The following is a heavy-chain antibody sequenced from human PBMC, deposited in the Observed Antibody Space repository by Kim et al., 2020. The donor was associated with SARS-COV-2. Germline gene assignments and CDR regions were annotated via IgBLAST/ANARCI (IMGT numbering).Heavy chain of an antibody. D-gene: IGHD3-16*01. J-gene: IGHJ4*02. V-gene: IGHV3-23*01. CDR2: ISGSGGST. CDR1: GFTFSSYA. Sequence: GGSLRLSCAASGFTFSSYAMSWVRQAPGKGLEWVSAISGSGGSTYYADSVKGRFTISRDNSKNTLYLQMNSLRAEDTDVYYCAKDADYIWGSGSDYWGQGTLVTVSS. CDR3: AKDADYIWGSGSDY.